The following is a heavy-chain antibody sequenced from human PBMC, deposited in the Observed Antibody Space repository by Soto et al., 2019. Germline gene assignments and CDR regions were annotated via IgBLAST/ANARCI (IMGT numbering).Heavy chain of an antibody. D-gene: IGHD6-13*01. V-gene: IGHV4-59*01. J-gene: IGHJ3*01. Sequence: NPSETLSLTCTVSGGSISVYYWTWIRQPPGKELEWIGYISYTGSTNYNPSLKSRVTISVDTSKNQFSLKLSSVTAADTAVYYCAREGYSSSWYLAGAFDLWGQGTMVTVPS. CDR3: AREGYSSSWYLAGAFDL. CDR1: GGSISVYY. CDR2: ISYTGST.